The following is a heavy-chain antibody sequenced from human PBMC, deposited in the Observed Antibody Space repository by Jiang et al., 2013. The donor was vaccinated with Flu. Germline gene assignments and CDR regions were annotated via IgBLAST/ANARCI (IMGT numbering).Heavy chain of an antibody. Sequence: VQLVESGGGLVQPGRSLRLSCAASGFTFDDYAMHWVRQAPGKGLEWVSGISWNSGSIGYADSVKGRFTISRDNAKNSLYLQMNSLKAEDTAVYYCADLPDYWGQGTLVTVSS. CDR3: ADLPDY. V-gene: IGHV3-9*01. CDR1: GFTFDDYA. CDR2: ISWNSGSI. J-gene: IGHJ4*02.